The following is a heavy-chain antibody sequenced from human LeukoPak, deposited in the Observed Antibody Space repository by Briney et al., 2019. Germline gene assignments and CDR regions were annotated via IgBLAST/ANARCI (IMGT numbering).Heavy chain of an antibody. V-gene: IGHV4-34*01. Sequence: SETLSLTCAVYGGSFSGYHWSWIRQPPGKGLEWIGEINHSGSTNYNPSLKSRVTISVDTSKNQFSLKLSSVTAADTAVYYCARGHDIVATIWGQGTLVTVSS. J-gene: IGHJ4*02. D-gene: IGHD5-12*01. CDR3: ARGHDIVATI. CDR2: INHSGST. CDR1: GGSFSGYH.